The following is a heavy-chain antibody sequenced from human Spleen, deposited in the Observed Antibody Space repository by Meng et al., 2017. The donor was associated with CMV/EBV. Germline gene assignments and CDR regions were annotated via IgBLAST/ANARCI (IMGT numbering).Heavy chain of an antibody. CDR2: ISTYNGNT. V-gene: IGHV1-18*01. Sequence: ASVKVSCKASGYTFTTYGLNWVRQAPGQGLEWMGWISTYNGNTKSAQKLQGRVTMTTDTSTSTAYMELRSLRSDDTAVYYCAREAGYSSPYDAFDIWGQGTTVTVSS. J-gene: IGHJ3*02. D-gene: IGHD6-13*01. CDR1: GYTFTTYG. CDR3: AREAGYSSPYDAFDI.